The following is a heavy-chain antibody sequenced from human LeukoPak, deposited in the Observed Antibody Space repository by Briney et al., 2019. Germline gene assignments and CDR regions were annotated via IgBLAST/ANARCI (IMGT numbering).Heavy chain of an antibody. V-gene: IGHV1-2*02. D-gene: IGHD3-10*01. CDR3: AREAFETGYGMDV. J-gene: IGHJ6*02. CDR1: GYTFTGYY. Sequence: ASVKVSCKASGYTFTGYYMHWVRQAPGQGLKWMGWINPNSGGTNYAQKFQGRVTMTRDTSISTAYMELSRLRSDDTAVYYCAREAFETGYGMDVWGQGTTVTVSS. CDR2: INPNSGGT.